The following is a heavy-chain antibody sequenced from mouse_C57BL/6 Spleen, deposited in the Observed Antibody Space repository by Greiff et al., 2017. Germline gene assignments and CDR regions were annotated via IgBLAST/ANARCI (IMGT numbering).Heavy chain of an antibody. CDR2: ISYDGSN. V-gene: IGHV3-6*01. D-gene: IGHD1-1*01. J-gene: IGHJ1*03. CDR1: GYSITSGYY. CDR3: AREKVYYGSSPYFDV. Sequence: ESGPGLVKPSQSLSLTCSVTGYSITSGYYWNWIRQFPGNKLEWMGYISYDGSNNYNPSLKNRISITRDTSKNQFFLKLNSVTTEDTATYYCAREKVYYGSSPYFDVWGTGTTVTVSS.